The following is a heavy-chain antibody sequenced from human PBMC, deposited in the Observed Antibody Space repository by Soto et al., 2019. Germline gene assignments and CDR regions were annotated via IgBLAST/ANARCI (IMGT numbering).Heavy chain of an antibody. J-gene: IGHJ6*03. CDR2: ISSSSSYI. CDR1: GFTFSSYS. Sequence: GGSLRLSCAASGFTFSSYSMNWVRQAPGKGLEWVSSISSSSSYIYYADSVKGRFTISRDNAKNSLYLQMNSLRAEDTAVYYCARDEPYPVTTGARSYYYYYYMDVWGKGTTVTVSS. D-gene: IGHD4-17*01. CDR3: ARDEPYPVTTGARSYYYYYYMDV. V-gene: IGHV3-21*01.